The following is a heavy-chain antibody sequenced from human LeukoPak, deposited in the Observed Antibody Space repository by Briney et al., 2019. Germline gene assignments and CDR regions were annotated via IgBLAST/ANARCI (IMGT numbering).Heavy chain of an antibody. CDR3: ARQYYDSSGCDY. V-gene: IGHV5-10-1*01. D-gene: IGHD3-22*01. CDR2: IDPSASYT. CDR1: GYSFTSYW. J-gene: IGHJ4*02. Sequence: GASLKISCKGSGYSFTSYWISWVRQMPGKGLEWMGRIDPSASYTNYSPSFQGHVTISADKSISTAYLQWSSLKASDTAMYYCARQYYDSSGCDYRGQGTLVTVSS.